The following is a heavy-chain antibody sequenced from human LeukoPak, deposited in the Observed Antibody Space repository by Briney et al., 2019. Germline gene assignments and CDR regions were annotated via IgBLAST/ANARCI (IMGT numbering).Heavy chain of an antibody. CDR3: ARAGYSGSYPVSWFDP. Sequence: GGSLRLSCAASGFTFSSYSMNWVRQAPGKGLEWVSSINSSSSYIYYADSVKGRFTISRDNAKNSLYLQMNSLRAEDTAVYYCARAGYSGSYPVSWFDPWGQGTLVTVSS. CDR1: GFTFSSYS. CDR2: INSSSSYI. J-gene: IGHJ5*02. D-gene: IGHD1-26*01. V-gene: IGHV3-21*01.